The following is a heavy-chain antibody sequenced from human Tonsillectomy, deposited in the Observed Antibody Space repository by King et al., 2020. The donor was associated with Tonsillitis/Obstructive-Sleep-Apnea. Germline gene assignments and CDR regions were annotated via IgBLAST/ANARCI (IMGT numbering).Heavy chain of an antibody. J-gene: IGHJ4*02. D-gene: IGHD6-13*01. CDR2: ISGSGNEK. CDR3: AKEGPGGQQLIWVDS. CDR1: GFTFRNSA. Sequence: VQLVESGGGLVQPGGSLRLSCAASGFTFRNSAMSWVRQVPGKRLEGVSAISGSGNEKYYADSVGGRFSISRDNSKNTLYLQLNSLRADDTALYYCAKEGPGGQQLIWVDSWGQGTLVTVSS. V-gene: IGHV3-23*04.